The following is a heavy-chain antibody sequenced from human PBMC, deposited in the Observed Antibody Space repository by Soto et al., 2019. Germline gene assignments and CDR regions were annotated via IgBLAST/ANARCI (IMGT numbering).Heavy chain of an antibody. D-gene: IGHD3-3*01. CDR1: GLSLITSGVA. CDR3: AHSDPSDDFWSGSPFH. V-gene: IGHV2-5*02. J-gene: IGHJ4*02. Sequence: QITLKESGPTLVKPTQTLTLTCTFSGLSLITSGVAVGWIRQPPGKTLEWLALIYWDDNPRYSPSLKNRLTVTTDTSRNQVVLTMTNMDPVDTGTYYCAHSDPSDDFWSGSPFHWGQGSQVTVSS. CDR2: IYWDDNP.